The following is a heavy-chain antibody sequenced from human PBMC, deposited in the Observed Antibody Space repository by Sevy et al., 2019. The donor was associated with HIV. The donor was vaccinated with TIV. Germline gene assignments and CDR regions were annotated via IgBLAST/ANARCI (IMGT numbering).Heavy chain of an antibody. D-gene: IGHD6-19*01. J-gene: IGHJ4*02. Sequence: GGSLRLSCAASRFTFNTYAMHGVRQAPGKGLVWVAFISYDGTNEYYADSVKGRFTISRDNSKNTLYLQMNSLRAEDTAVYYCARDGVSSGWYRGYYFDYWGQGTLVTVSS. CDR2: ISYDGTNE. CDR3: ARDGVSSGWYRGYYFDY. V-gene: IGHV3-30*04. CDR1: RFTFNTYA.